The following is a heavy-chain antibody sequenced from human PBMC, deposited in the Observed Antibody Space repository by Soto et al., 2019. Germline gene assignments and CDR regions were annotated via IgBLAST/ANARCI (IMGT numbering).Heavy chain of an antibody. CDR1: GFTLTTYA. CDR3: ARDLTTVPHPFDY. D-gene: IGHD4-17*01. V-gene: IGHV1-3*04. CDR2: INTGNGNT. J-gene: IGHJ4*01. Sequence: ASVKVSSKASGFTLTTYAIHCVRQAPRQGLEWMGWINTGNGNTKFSQKFQGRVTITSDTSATTAYMELRSLTSADTAISYCARDLTTVPHPFDYRGQGPLVT.